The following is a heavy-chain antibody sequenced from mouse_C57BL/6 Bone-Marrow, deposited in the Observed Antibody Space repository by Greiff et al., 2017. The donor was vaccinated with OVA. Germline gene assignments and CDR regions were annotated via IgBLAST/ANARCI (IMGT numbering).Heavy chain of an antibody. J-gene: IGHJ2*01. V-gene: IGHV14-4*01. CDR3: TSYGNFDY. Sequence: VQLQQSGAELVRPGASVKLSCTASGFNIKDAYMHWVKQRPDQGLEWIGWIDPENGDTEYASKFQGKATITADTSSNTAYLQLSSLTSEDTAVYYCTSYGNFDYWGQGTTLTVSS. D-gene: IGHD2-1*01. CDR2: IDPENGDT. CDR1: GFNIKDAY.